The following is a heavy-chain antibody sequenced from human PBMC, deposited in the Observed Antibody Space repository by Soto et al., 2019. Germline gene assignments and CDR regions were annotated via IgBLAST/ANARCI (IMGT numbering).Heavy chain of an antibody. D-gene: IGHD6-6*01. V-gene: IGHV4-39*01. J-gene: IGHJ6*02. Sequence: SETLSLTCTVSGGSISSSSYYWGWIRQPPGKGLEWIGSIYYSGSTYYNPSLKSRVTISVDTSKNQFSLKLSSVTAADTAVYYCASYPDGIAARLGWVYYGMDVWGQGTTVTVSS. CDR2: IYYSGST. CDR3: ASYPDGIAARLGWVYYGMDV. CDR1: GGSISSSSYY.